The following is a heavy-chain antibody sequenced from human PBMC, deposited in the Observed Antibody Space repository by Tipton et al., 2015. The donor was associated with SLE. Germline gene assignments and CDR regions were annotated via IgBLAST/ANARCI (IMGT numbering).Heavy chain of an antibody. CDR2: IYPGDSDT. CDR3: AKGKSGSYRDVFNI. J-gene: IGHJ3*02. Sequence: QSGAEVKKPGESLKISCKGSGFTFTSHWIGWVRQLPGKGLEWMGIIYPGDSDTRYSLSFQGQVTISADKSITTAYLQWSSLKASDTAMYYCAKGKSGSYRDVFNIWGQGTMVTVSS. D-gene: IGHD3-10*01. CDR1: GFTFTSHW. V-gene: IGHV5-51*03.